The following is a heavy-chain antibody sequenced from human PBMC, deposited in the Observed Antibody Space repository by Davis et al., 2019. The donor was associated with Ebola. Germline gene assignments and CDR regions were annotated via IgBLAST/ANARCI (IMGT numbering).Heavy chain of an antibody. Sequence: PGGSLRLSCKGSGYSFTSYWIGWVRQMPGKGLEWMGIIYPGDSYTNYSPSFQGHVTISADKSISTAYLQWSSLKASDTAMYYCARHALFGVVILLWGQGTLVTVSS. D-gene: IGHD3-3*01. CDR1: GYSFTSYW. V-gene: IGHV5-51*01. CDR2: IYPGDSYT. J-gene: IGHJ4*02. CDR3: ARHALFGVVILL.